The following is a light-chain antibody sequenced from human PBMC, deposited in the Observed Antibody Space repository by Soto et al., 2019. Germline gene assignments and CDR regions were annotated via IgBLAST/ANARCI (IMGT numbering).Light chain of an antibody. J-gene: IGLJ2*01. Sequence: QSVLTQSSSASASLGSSVKLTCTLSSGHSGYTIAWHQQQPGKAPRYLMKLEGSGSYDRGSGVPDRFSGSSSGADRYLTISNLQSEDEADYYCETWGSNTHVIFGGGTKLTVL. V-gene: IGLV4-60*03. CDR1: SGHSGYT. CDR2: LEGSGSY. CDR3: ETWGSNTHVI.